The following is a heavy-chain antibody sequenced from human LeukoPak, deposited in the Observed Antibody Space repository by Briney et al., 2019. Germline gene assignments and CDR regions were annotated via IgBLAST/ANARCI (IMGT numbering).Heavy chain of an antibody. CDR2: ISAYNGNT. J-gene: IGHJ6*03. D-gene: IGHD6-13*01. Sequence: ASVKVSRKTSGYTFTSYGISWVRQAPGQGLEWMGWISAYNGNTNYAQKLQGRVTMTTDTSTSTAYMELRSLRSDDTAVYYCAREGSSSWFNYYYYYMDVWGKGTTVTISS. CDR1: GYTFTSYG. V-gene: IGHV1-18*01. CDR3: AREGSSSWFNYYYYYMDV.